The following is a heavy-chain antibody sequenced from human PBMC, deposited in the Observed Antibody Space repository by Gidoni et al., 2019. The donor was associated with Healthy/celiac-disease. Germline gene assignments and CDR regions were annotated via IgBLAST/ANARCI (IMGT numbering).Heavy chain of an antibody. Sequence: QVQLQQWGAGLLKPSETLSLTCAVYGGSFSGYYWSWIRQPPGKGLEWIGEINHSGSTTYNPSLKSRVTISVDTSKNQFSLKLSSVTAADTAVYYCARRNTVEQWLAPYFDYWGQGTLVTVSS. D-gene: IGHD6-19*01. CDR3: ARRNTVEQWLAPYFDY. CDR2: INHSGST. V-gene: IGHV4-34*01. J-gene: IGHJ4*02. CDR1: GGSFSGYY.